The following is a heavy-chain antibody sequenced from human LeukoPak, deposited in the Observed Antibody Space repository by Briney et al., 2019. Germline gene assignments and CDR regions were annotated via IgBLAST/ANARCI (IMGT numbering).Heavy chain of an antibody. D-gene: IGHD6-6*01. J-gene: IGHJ6*02. V-gene: IGHV3-15*01. CDR1: GFTFSNAW. CDR2: IKSETDGGTT. CDR3: TTEGSSPYYYYGMDV. Sequence: PGGSLRLSCAASGFTFSNAWMSWVRQAPGKGLEWVGRIKSETDGGTTDYAAPVKGRFTISRDDSKNTLYLQMNSLKTEDTAVYYCTTEGSSPYYYYGMDVWGQGTTVTVSS.